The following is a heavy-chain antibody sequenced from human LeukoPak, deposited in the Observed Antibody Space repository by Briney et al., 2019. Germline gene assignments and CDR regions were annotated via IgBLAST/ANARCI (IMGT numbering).Heavy chain of an antibody. J-gene: IGHJ4*02. V-gene: IGHV3-23*01. CDR3: AKSYRRDGYGDDYFDY. Sequence: GGSLRLSCAASGFTFSSYAMSWVRQAPGKGLEWVSAISGSGGSTYYADSVKGRFTISRDNSRNTLYLQMNSLRAEDTAVYYCAKSYRRDGYGDDYFDYWGQGTLVTVSS. CDR2: ISGSGGST. CDR1: GFTFSSYA. D-gene: IGHD5-24*01.